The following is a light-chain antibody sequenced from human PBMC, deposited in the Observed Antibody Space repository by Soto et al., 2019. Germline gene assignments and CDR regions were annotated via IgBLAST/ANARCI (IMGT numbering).Light chain of an antibody. CDR1: QNVSSN. CDR3: QQYNNWPPIT. CDR2: GAS. V-gene: IGKV3-15*01. J-gene: IGKJ4*01. Sequence: EIVMTQSPGTLSVSPGERATLSCRASQNVSSNLAWYQQKPGQAPRLLIYGASTRAPGIPVRFSGSGSGTAFTLTISSLQSEDFATYYCQQYNNWPPITFGGGTKVEIK.